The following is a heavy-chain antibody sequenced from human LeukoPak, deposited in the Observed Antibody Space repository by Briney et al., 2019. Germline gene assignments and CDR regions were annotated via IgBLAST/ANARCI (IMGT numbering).Heavy chain of an antibody. V-gene: IGHV4-4*07. Sequence: SETLSLTCPGSGGSISSHYWSWLRQPAGKGLEWIGRIYARGSNNYNPSLKSRVTMSVDTSKDQFSLKLSSVTAADPAVYYCAREPGYQDAFDIWGQGTMVTVSS. CDR3: AREPGYQDAFDI. CDR2: IYARGSN. CDR1: GGSISSHY. J-gene: IGHJ3*02. D-gene: IGHD2-2*01.